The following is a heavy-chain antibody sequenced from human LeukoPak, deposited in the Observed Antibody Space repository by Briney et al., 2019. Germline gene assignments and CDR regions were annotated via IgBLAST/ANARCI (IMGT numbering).Heavy chain of an antibody. Sequence: SGTLSLTCAVYGGSFSGYYWSWIRQPPGKGLEWIGGINHSGSTNYNPSLKSRVTISVDTSKNQFSPKLSSVTAADTAVYYCARGRQRLLWFGELYSVRFDPWGQGTLVTVSS. CDR3: ARGRQRLLWFGELYSVRFDP. CDR2: INHSGST. V-gene: IGHV4-34*01. CDR1: GGSFSGYY. D-gene: IGHD3-10*01. J-gene: IGHJ5*02.